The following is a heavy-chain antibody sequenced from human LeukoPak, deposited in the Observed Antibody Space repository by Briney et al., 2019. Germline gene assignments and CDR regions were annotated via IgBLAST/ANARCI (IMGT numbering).Heavy chain of an antibody. D-gene: IGHD3/OR15-3a*01. CDR3: ASRTGADY. CDR1: GFTFSSYS. CDR2: ISSSSSTI. Sequence: GSLRLSCAASGFTFSSYSMNWVRQAPGKGLEWVSYISSSSSTIYYADSVKGRFTISRDNAKNSLYPEMKSLRDEDTAVYYCASRTGADYWGQGTLVTVSS. V-gene: IGHV3-48*02. J-gene: IGHJ4*02.